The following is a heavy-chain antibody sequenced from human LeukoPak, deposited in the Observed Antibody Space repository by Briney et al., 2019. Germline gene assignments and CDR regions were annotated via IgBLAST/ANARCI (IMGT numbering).Heavy chain of an antibody. J-gene: IGHJ5*02. CDR3: ARGRDPRSHAWFDP. CDR2: IYTSGST. CDR1: GGSISSGSYY. Sequence: SETLSLTCTVSGGSISSGSYYWSWIRQPAGKGLEWIGRIYTSGSTNYNPSLKSRVTISVDTSKNQFSLKLSSVTAADTAVYYCARGRDPRSHAWFDPWGQGTLVTVSS. D-gene: IGHD5-24*01. V-gene: IGHV4-61*02.